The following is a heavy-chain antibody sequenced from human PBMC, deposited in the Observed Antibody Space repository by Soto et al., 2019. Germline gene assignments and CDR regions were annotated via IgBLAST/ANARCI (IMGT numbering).Heavy chain of an antibody. V-gene: IGHV3-53*02. CDR1: GFTVSSNY. D-gene: IGHD1-7*01. CDR3: AIALYWNYGGAFDI. J-gene: IGHJ3*02. CDR2: IYSGGSK. Sequence: EVQLVETGGGLIQPGGSLRLSCAASGFTVSSNYMSWVRQAPGKGLEWVSVIYSGGSKYYADSVKGRFTISRDNSKNTLYLQMNSLRAEDTAVYYCAIALYWNYGGAFDIWGQGTMVTVS.